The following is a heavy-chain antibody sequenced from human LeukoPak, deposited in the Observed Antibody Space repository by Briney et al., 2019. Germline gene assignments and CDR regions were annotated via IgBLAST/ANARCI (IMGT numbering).Heavy chain of an antibody. CDR1: GGSISSYY. V-gene: IGHV4-59*01. CDR3: ARVTGSAFDI. J-gene: IGHJ3*02. Sequence: TSETLSLTYTVSGGSISSYYWNWIRQPPGKGLEWIGYVYYIGSTNYNPSLKSRVTISVDTSKNQFSLKLSSVTAADTAVYYCARVTGSAFDIWGQGTMVTVSS. D-gene: IGHD3-9*01. CDR2: VYYIGST.